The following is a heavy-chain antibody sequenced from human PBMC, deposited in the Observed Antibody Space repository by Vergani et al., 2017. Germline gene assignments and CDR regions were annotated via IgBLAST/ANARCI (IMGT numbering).Heavy chain of an antibody. J-gene: IGHJ4*02. CDR3: AKIFDY. Sequence: EVQLLESGGDLVQPGGSLRLSCAASGFTFNHYAMNWVRQAPGKGLEWVSGISGSGGSTYYAGSVKGRFTISRDSSKNTLYLQMNSLRAEDTAVYYCAKIFDYWGQGTLVTVSS. V-gene: IGHV3-23*01. CDR2: ISGSGGST. CDR1: GFTFNHYA.